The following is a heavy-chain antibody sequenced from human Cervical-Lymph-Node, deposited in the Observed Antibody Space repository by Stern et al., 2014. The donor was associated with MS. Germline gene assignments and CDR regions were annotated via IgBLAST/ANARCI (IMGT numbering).Heavy chain of an antibody. D-gene: IGHD2-2*01. V-gene: IGHV5-51*03. J-gene: IGHJ4*02. CDR1: GYRFSNYW. CDR3: ARLYCSSTSCYSKIDY. Sequence: EVHLVESGAEVKKPGESLKISCKGSGYRFSNYWIVWVRQMPGKGLEWMGSVDPSDSDIKYSPSFQGQVTISDDKSISTAYLQWSSLKASDTAMYYCARLYCSSTSCYSKIDYWGQGTLVTVSS. CDR2: VDPSDSDI.